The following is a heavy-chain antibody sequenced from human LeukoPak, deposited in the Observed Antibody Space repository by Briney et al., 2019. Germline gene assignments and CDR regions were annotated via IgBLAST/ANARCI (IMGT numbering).Heavy chain of an antibody. CDR1: GFTFSNYP. CDR2: ISYDGRNG. V-gene: IGHV3-30*04. J-gene: IGHJ4*02. D-gene: IGHD1-26*01. CDR3: ARDGIARGSGSFLGF. Sequence: GGSLRLSCAASGFTFSNYPIHWVRQTPGKGLEWVSLISYDGRNGYYADSVKGRFTISRDNSKNTLYLQMNSLRPEDTALYYCARDGIARGSGSFLGFWGQGTLVTVSS.